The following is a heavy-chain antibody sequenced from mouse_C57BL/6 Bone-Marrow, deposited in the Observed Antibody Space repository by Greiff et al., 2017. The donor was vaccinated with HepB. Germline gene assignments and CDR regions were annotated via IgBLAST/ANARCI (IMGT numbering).Heavy chain of an antibody. J-gene: IGHJ2*01. D-gene: IGHD1-1*01. V-gene: IGHV1-81*01. CDR3: ASPPIYYYGSSYFYY. Sequence: QVQLKESGAELARPGASVKLSCKASGYTFTSYGISWVKQRTGQGLEWIGEIYPRSGNTYYNEKFKGKATLTADKSSSTAYMELRSLTSEDSAVYFCASPPIYYYGSSYFYYWGQGTTLTVSS. CDR1: GYTFTSYG. CDR2: IYPRSGNT.